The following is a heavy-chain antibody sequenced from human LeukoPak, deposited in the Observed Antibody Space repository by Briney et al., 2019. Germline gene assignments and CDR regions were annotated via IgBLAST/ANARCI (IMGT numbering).Heavy chain of an antibody. D-gene: IGHD1-26*01. V-gene: IGHV3-30*04. J-gene: IGHJ5*02. Sequence: GGSLRLSCAASGFTFSSYAMHWVRQAPGKGLEWLTVISYDGNNKYYADSLRGRFTISRDNSKDTLHLQMNSPRAEDTAVYYCARDREVGPTYWFDPWGQGTLVTVSS. CDR1: GFTFSSYA. CDR2: ISYDGNNK. CDR3: ARDREVGPTYWFDP.